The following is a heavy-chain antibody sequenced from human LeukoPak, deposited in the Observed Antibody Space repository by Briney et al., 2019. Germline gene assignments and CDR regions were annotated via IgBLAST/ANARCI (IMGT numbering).Heavy chain of an antibody. J-gene: IGHJ4*02. CDR3: AKGRDYYFDY. V-gene: IGHV3-23*01. CDR1: GFTFSSYA. Sequence: PGGSLRLSCAASGFTFSSYAMSWVRQALGEGLEWVSAISGSGGSTYYADSVKGRFTLSRDNSKNTLYLQMNSLRAEDTAVYYCAKGRDYYFDYWGQGTLVTVSS. D-gene: IGHD3-10*01. CDR2: ISGSGGST.